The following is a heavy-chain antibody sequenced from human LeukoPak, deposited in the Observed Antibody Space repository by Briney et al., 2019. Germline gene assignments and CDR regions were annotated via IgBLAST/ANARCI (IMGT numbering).Heavy chain of an antibody. CDR1: GFTFNTFD. V-gene: IGHV3-48*01. Sequence: GGSLRLSCAASGFTFNTFDMTWVRQAPGKGLEWVSYISSGSSSRYYADSVKGRFTISRDNAKNSLYLQMNSLRAEGTAVYFCARLRYYAVDVWGQGTTVIVSS. CDR2: ISSGSSSR. J-gene: IGHJ6*02. CDR3: ARLRYYAVDV.